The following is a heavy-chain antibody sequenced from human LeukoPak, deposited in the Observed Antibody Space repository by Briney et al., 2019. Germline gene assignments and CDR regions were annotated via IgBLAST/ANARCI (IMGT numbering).Heavy chain of an antibody. CDR2: IYSGGST. CDR1: GFTVSSNY. V-gene: IGHV3-53*01. D-gene: IGHD1-26*01. CDR3: VRDLGGRSGH. Sequence: GGSLRLSCAASGFTVSSNYMSWVRQAPGKGLEWVSVIYSGGSTYYADSVKGRLTISRDNSKNTLYLQMNSLRAEDTAVYYCVRDLGGRSGHWGQGTLVTVSS. J-gene: IGHJ4*02.